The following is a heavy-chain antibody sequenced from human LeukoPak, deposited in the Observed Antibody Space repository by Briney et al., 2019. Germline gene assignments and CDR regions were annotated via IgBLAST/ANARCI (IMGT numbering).Heavy chain of an antibody. CDR3: ARDLHYGSGSYYVTFDY. CDR2: ISWNGDTI. D-gene: IGHD3-10*01. CDR1: GFTFDDYA. J-gene: IGHJ4*02. V-gene: IGHV3-9*01. Sequence: PGGSLRLSCAASGFTFDDYAMHWVRQAPGNGLEWVSGISWNGDTIGYADSVKGRFTISRDNAKNSLYLQMNSLRAEDTAVYYCARDLHYGSGSYYVTFDYWGQGTLVTVSS.